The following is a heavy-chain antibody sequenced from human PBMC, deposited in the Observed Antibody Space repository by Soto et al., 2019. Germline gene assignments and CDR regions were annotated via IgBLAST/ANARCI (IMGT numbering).Heavy chain of an antibody. D-gene: IGHD5-18*01. V-gene: IGHV6-1*01. J-gene: IGHJ4*02. CDR2: TYYRSKWYN. CDR3: ARAERYRYACSSDY. CDR1: GDSVSSNSAA. Sequence: PSQTRSLTCAISGDSVSSNSAAWNWIRQSPSRGLEWLGRTYYRSKWYNDYAVSVKSRITINPDTSKNQFSLQLNSVTPEDTAVYYSARAERYRYACSSDYWGEATLVTVS.